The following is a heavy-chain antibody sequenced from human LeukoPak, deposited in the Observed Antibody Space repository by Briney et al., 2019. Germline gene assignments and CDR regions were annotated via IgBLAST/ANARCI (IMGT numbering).Heavy chain of an antibody. Sequence: PGGSLRLSCAASGFTFSSYGMHWVRQAPGKGLEYVSAIGSNGGSTYYANSVKGRFTISRDNSKNTLYLQMGSLRVDDMAVYYCAKSRRDSSGYNPFDSWGQGTLVTVSS. J-gene: IGHJ4*02. CDR1: GFTFSSYG. D-gene: IGHD3-22*01. V-gene: IGHV3-64*01. CDR2: IGSNGGST. CDR3: AKSRRDSSGYNPFDS.